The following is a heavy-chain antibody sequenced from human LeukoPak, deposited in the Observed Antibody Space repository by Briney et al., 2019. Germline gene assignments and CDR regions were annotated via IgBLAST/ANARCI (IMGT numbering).Heavy chain of an antibody. V-gene: IGHV3-21*01. CDR3: ARVSYYYDSSGYPAIDY. Sequence: GGSLRLSCAASGFIFSSYSMNWVRQAPGKGLEWVSSISSSSSYIYYADSVKGRFTISRDNAKNSLYLQMNSLRAEDTAVYYCARVSYYYDSSGYPAIDYWGQGTLVTVSS. D-gene: IGHD3-22*01. CDR1: GFIFSSYS. CDR2: ISSSSSYI. J-gene: IGHJ4*02.